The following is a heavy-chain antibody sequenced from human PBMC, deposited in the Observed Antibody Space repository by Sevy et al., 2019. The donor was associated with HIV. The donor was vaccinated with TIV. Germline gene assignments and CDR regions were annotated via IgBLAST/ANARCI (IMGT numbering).Heavy chain of an antibody. V-gene: IGHV3-43*01. Sequence: GGSLRLSCAASGFTFDDYTMHWVRQAPGKGLEWVSLISWDGGSTYYADSVKGRFTISRDNSKNSLYLQMNSLRTEDTALYYCAKGINQKYSSEDFDYWGQGTLVTVSS. J-gene: IGHJ4*02. CDR1: GFTFDDYT. CDR2: ISWDGGST. CDR3: AKGINQKYSSEDFDY. D-gene: IGHD5-18*01.